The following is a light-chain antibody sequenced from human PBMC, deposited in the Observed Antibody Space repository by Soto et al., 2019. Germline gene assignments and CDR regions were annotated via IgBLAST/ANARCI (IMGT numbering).Light chain of an antibody. Sequence: EIVLTQSPATLSLSPGERATFSCRASQSVSSSLAWYQQKPGQAPRLLISDTSNRATGIPARFSGSGSGTDFTLTISSLEPEDFAVYYCQQRSNWRITFGQGTRLEIK. CDR3: QQRSNWRIT. CDR1: QSVSSS. CDR2: DTS. J-gene: IGKJ5*01. V-gene: IGKV3-11*01.